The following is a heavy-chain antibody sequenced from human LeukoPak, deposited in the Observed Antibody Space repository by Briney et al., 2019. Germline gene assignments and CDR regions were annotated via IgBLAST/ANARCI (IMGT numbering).Heavy chain of an antibody. J-gene: IGHJ4*02. CDR3: ARKDQWGAQDY. V-gene: IGHV1-69*13. Sequence: ASVKVSCKASGGTFSSYAISWVRQAPGQGLEWMGGIIPIFGTANYAQKFQGRVTITADESTSTAYMELSSLRSEDTAVYHCARKDQWGAQDYWGQGTLVTVSS. CDR2: IIPIFGTA. CDR1: GGTFSSYA. D-gene: IGHD3-16*01.